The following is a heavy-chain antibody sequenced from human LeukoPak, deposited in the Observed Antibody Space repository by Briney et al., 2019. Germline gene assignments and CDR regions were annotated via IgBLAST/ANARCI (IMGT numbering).Heavy chain of an antibody. CDR1: GGSISSYY. CDR3: ARSFGVYYMDV. V-gene: IGHV4-59*01. J-gene: IGHJ6*03. D-gene: IGHD3-10*01. CDR2: IYYSGST. Sequence: PSETLSLTCPVSGGSISSYYWSWIRQPPGKGLEWIGYIYYSGSTNYNPSLKSRVTISVDTSKNQFSLKLSSVTAADTAVYYCARSFGVYYMDVWGKGTTVTISS.